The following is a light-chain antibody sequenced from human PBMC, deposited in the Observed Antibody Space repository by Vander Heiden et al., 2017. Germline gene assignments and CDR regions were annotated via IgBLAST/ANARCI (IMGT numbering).Light chain of an antibody. CDR3: NSGLT. CDR1: QSISSW. J-gene: IGKJ4*01. Sequence: DIQMTHSPSTLSASVGDRVTITCRASQSISSWLDWYQQKPGKAPKLLIYKASSLESGVPSRFSGSGSGTEFTLTISSLQPDDFATYYCNSGLTFGGGTKVEIK. CDR2: KAS. V-gene: IGKV1-5*03.